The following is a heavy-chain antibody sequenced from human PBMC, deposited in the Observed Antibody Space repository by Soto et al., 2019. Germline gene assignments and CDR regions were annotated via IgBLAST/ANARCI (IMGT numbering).Heavy chain of an antibody. CDR3: ARVSVSFGVVLKFDP. CDR2: ISSSGSTI. J-gene: IGHJ5*02. CDR1: GFTFSDYY. D-gene: IGHD3-3*01. Sequence: GGSLRLSCAASGFTFSDYYMSWIRQAPGKGLEWVSYISSSGSTIYYADSVKGRFTISRDNAKNSLYLQMNSLRAEDTAVYYCARVSVSFGVVLKFDPWGQGTLVTVSS. V-gene: IGHV3-11*01.